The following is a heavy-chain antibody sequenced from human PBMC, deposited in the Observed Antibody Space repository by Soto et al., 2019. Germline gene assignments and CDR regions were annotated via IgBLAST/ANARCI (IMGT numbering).Heavy chain of an antibody. Sequence: SETLSLTCTVSGSSINSSRYYWGWIRQPPGKGLEWIGSMFYGVSTYYNPSLKSRVTVSVDTSKNQFSLHLRSVTAADTAVYYCARLPSRHLVDYWGQGTLVTVSS. V-gene: IGHV4-39*01. J-gene: IGHJ4*02. CDR1: GSSINSSRYY. D-gene: IGHD3-3*02. CDR2: MFYGVST. CDR3: ARLPSRHLVDY.